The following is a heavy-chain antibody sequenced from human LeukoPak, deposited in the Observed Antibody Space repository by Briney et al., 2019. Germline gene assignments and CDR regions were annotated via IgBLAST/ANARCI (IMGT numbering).Heavy chain of an antibody. V-gene: IGHV3-21*01. Sequence: PGGSLRLSCAASAFTFSSYSMNWVRQAPGKGLEWVSSISSSSSYIYYADSVKGRFTISRDNAKNSLYLEMNSLRAEDTALYYCARDESPGDNNGWYDAFDIWGQGTMVTVSS. CDR2: ISSSSSYI. D-gene: IGHD6-19*01. J-gene: IGHJ3*02. CDR1: AFTFSSYS. CDR3: ARDESPGDNNGWYDAFDI.